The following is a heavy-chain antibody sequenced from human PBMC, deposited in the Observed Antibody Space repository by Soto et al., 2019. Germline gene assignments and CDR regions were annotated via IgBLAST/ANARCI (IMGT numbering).Heavy chain of an antibody. Sequence: PGESLKISCKGSGYSFTSYWIGWVRQMPGKGLEWMVIIYPGDSDTRYSPSFQGQVTISADKSISTAYLQWSSLKASDTAMYYCPRQEYGGNWDYYYGMDVWGQGTTVTVSS. D-gene: IGHD2-15*01. CDR2: IYPGDSDT. CDR3: PRQEYGGNWDYYYGMDV. J-gene: IGHJ6*02. CDR1: GYSFTSYW. V-gene: IGHV5-51*01.